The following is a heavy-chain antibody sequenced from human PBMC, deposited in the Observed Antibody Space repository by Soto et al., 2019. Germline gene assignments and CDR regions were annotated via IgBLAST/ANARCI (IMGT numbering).Heavy chain of an antibody. CDR3: AREGPEAFGGTWHFDY. J-gene: IGHJ4*02. CDR1: GFTFSNFA. Sequence: QVQLVESGGGVVQPGRSLRLSCAASGFTFSNFAMHWFRQAPGKGLEWVAVMSFDGTTKFYADSVKGRFTVSRDNSQNTLYLQVSSLRDEDTAVYYCAREGPEAFGGTWHFDYWGQGTLVTVSS. D-gene: IGHD3-16*01. CDR2: MSFDGTTK. V-gene: IGHV3-30-3*01.